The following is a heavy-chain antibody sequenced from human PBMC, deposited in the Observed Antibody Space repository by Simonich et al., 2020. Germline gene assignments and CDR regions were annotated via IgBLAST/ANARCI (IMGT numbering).Heavy chain of an antibody. CDR2: VNPNSGGT. CDR1: GYTFTGYY. CDR3: ARDSYSSWYFDL. Sequence: QVQLVQSGAEVKKHGASVKVSCKASGYTFTGYYMHWGRQAPGQGLELMGWVNPNSGGTNQAQKFQGSGTMTRETSISTSYMELSRLRSDDTAVYYCARDSYSSWYFDLWGRGTLVTVSS. J-gene: IGHJ2*01. V-gene: IGHV1-2*02. D-gene: IGHD6-13*01.